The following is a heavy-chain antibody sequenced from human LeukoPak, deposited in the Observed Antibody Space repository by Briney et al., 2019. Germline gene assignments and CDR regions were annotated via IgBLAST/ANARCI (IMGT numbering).Heavy chain of an antibody. J-gene: IGHJ4*02. D-gene: IGHD4-23*01. CDR3: VRTTVVRHFDY. Sequence: SETLSLTCAVYGGSFSGYYWSWIRQPPGKGLEWIGEINHSGSTNYNPSLKSRVTISVDTSKNQFSLKLSSVTAADTAVYYCVRTTVVRHFDYWGQGTLVTVSS. CDR2: INHSGST. CDR1: GGSFSGYY. V-gene: IGHV4-34*01.